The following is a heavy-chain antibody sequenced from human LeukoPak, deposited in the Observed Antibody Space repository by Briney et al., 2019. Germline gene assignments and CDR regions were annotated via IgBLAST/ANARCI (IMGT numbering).Heavy chain of an antibody. Sequence: GASVKVSCKASGYTFTGYYMHWVRQAPGQGREWMGWINPNSGGTNYAQKFQGRVTMTRDTSISTAYMELSRLRSDDTAVYYCARGTYYDSSAYSGVRLFDYWGQGTLVTVSS. J-gene: IGHJ4*02. CDR2: INPNSGGT. V-gene: IGHV1-2*02. D-gene: IGHD3-22*01. CDR1: GYTFTGYY. CDR3: ARGTYYDSSAYSGVRLFDY.